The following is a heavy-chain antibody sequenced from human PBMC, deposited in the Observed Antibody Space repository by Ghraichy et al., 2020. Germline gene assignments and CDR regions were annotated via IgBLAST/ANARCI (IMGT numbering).Heavy chain of an antibody. V-gene: IGHV4-59*01. CDR1: GASISGYY. CDR2: IYYSGGT. J-gene: IGHJ4*02. CDR3: ARDIYYYETASYRN. D-gene: IGHD3-22*01. Sequence: SQTLSLTCNVSGASISGYYWSWIRQPPGKGLEWIGYIYYSGGTNYNPSFKSRVTISIDTSKNQFSLKLRSVTAADTAVYYCARDIYYYETASYRNWGQGTLVTVSS.